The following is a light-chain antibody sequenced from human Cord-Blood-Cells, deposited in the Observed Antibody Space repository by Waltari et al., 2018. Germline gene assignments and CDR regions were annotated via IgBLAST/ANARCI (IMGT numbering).Light chain of an antibody. V-gene: IGKV3-20*01. J-gene: IGKJ3*01. CDR3: QQYGSSPQAVFT. CDR1: QSVSSSY. Sequence: EIVLTQSPGTLSLSPGDRATVSCSASQSVSSSYLAWYQREPRQAPKLLIYGASSRATGIPDRFSGSGSGTDFTLTISRLEPEDFAVYYCQQYGSSPQAVFTFGPGTKVDIK. CDR2: GAS.